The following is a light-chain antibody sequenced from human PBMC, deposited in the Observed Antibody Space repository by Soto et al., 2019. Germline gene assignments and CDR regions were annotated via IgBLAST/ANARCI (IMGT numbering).Light chain of an antibody. J-gene: IGKJ2*01. CDR2: PAS. CDR3: QQYFGSRYT. CDR1: QSISSPY. Sequence: SVLTQSPDTLSLSPGEGATLSCRTSQSISSPYLAWYQQRPGQAHRLLIYPASSRATAIPDRFSGSGSGTHFTLTISRLEPEDFAVYYCQQYFGSRYTVGQGTTLEIK. V-gene: IGKV3-20*01.